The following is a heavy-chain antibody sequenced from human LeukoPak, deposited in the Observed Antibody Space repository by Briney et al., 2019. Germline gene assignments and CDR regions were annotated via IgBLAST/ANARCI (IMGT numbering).Heavy chain of an antibody. D-gene: IGHD2-15*01. Sequence: SETLSLTCTVSGGSISSYYWSWIRQPPGKGLEWIGYIYYSGSTNYNPSLKSRVTISVDTSKNQFSLKLSSVTAADTAVYCCARETLGGYCSGGSCYYNWFDPWGQGTLVTVSS. V-gene: IGHV4-59*01. CDR3: ARETLGGYCSGGSCYYNWFDP. CDR2: IYYSGST. CDR1: GGSISSYY. J-gene: IGHJ5*02.